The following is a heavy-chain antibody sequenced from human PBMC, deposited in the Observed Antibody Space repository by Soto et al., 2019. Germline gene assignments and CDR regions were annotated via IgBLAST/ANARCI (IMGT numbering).Heavy chain of an antibody. CDR1: GGSISSGSYY. J-gene: IGHJ6*02. CDR2: IYYSGST. Sequence: SETLSLTCTVSGGSISSGSYYWGWIRQPPGKGLEWIGSIYYSGSTYYNPSLKSRVTISVDTSKNQFSLKLSSVTAADTAVYYCARRYSGYDDLYYYYGMDVWGQGTTVTVSS. V-gene: IGHV4-39*01. CDR3: ARRYSGYDDLYYYYGMDV. D-gene: IGHD5-12*01.